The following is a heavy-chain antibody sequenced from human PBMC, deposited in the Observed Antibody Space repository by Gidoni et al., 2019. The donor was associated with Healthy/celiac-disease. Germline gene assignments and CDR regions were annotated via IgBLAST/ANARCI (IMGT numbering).Heavy chain of an antibody. CDR1: GFTFSSDA. Sequence: EVQLLESGGGLVQPGGSLRLSCAASGFTFSSDAMSWVRQAPGKGLEWVSAIRGSGGSTYYADSVKGRFTISRDNSKNTLYLQMNSLRAKDTAVYYCAKDLGDIVVVVAANRGDYWGQGTLVTVSS. D-gene: IGHD2-15*01. V-gene: IGHV3-23*01. CDR2: IRGSGGST. J-gene: IGHJ4*02. CDR3: AKDLGDIVVVVAANRGDY.